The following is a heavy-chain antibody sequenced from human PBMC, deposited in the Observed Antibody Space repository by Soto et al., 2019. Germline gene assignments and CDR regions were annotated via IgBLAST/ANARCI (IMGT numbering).Heavy chain of an antibody. J-gene: IGHJ4*02. CDR2: IIPIFGTA. CDR3: ARGKALYYYDSSGYYSFDY. CDR1: GGTFSSYA. D-gene: IGHD3-22*01. V-gene: IGHV1-69*12. Sequence: QVQLVQSGAEVKKPGSSVKVSCKASGGTFSSYAISWVRQAPGQGLEWKGGIIPIFGTANYAQKFQGRVTITADESTSTAYMELSSLRSEDTAVYYCARGKALYYYDSSGYYSFDYWGQGTLVTVSS.